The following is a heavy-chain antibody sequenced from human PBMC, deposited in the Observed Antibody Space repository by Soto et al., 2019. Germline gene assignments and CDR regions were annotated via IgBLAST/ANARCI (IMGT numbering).Heavy chain of an antibody. V-gene: IGHV4-4*07. CDR2: IFSSGST. D-gene: IGHD6-6*01. CDR3: ARVMEQLALDY. J-gene: IGHJ4*02. Sequence: PSETLSLTCTVSGGSISTFYWSWVRQPAGKGLEWIGRIFSSGSTNYNPSLKSRVTMSVDTSKNQFSLKLSSVTAADTAVYYGARVMEQLALDYWGQGTLVTVSS. CDR1: GGSISTFY.